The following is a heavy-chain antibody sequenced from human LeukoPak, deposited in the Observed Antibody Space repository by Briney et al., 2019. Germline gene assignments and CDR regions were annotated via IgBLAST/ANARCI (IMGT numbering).Heavy chain of an antibody. J-gene: IGHJ6*02. CDR2: IYYSGST. V-gene: IGHV4-59*01. CDR3: ARGMTTNYYYYYGMDV. CDR1: GGSISSYY. Sequence: SETLSLTCTVFGGSISSYYWSWIRQPPGKGLEWIGYIYYSGSTNYNPSLKSRVTISVDTSKNQFSLKLSSVTAADTAVYYCARGMTTNYYYYYGMDVWGQGTTVTVSS. D-gene: IGHD4-11*01.